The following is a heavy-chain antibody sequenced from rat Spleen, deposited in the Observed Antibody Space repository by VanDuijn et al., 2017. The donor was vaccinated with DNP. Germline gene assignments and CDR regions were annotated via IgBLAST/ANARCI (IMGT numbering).Heavy chain of an antibody. Sequence: EVQLVESGGGLVQPGRSLKLSCAASGFTFSNSDMAWVRQAPTKGLEWVASISASGGSTSYRDSVKGRFTISRDNAKSTLYLQMDSLRSEDTAAYYCTTDFERGYWGQGVMVTVSS. D-gene: IGHD1-11*01. CDR2: ISASGGST. J-gene: IGHJ2*01. CDR3: TTDFERGY. V-gene: IGHV5-19*01. CDR1: GFTFSNSD.